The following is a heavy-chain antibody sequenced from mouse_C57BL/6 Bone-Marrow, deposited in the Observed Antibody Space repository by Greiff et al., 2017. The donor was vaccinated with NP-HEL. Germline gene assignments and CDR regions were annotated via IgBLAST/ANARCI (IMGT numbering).Heavy chain of an antibody. Sequence: EVKLVESGGGLVQSGRSLRLSCATSGFTFSDFYMEWVRQAPGKGLEWIAASRNKANDYTTEYSASVKGRFIVSRDTSQSILYLQMNALRAEDTAIYYCARDANGSYYAMDYWGQGTSVTVSS. CDR2: SRNKANDYTT. J-gene: IGHJ4*01. D-gene: IGHD2-2*01. V-gene: IGHV7-1*01. CDR3: ARDANGSYYAMDY. CDR1: GFTFSDFY.